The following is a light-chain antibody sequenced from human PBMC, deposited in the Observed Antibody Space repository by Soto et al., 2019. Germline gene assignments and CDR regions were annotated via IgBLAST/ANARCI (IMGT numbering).Light chain of an antibody. CDR2: EVS. J-gene: IGLJ2*01. V-gene: IGLV2-14*01. Sequence: QSALTQPASVSGSPGQSITISCTGTSSDVGGYNYVSWYQQHPGKAPKLMIYEVSNRPSGVSNRFSGSKSGNTASLTISGLQAEDEADYYCSSYTSSSTLLVFGGGPSSPS. CDR1: SSDVGGYNY. CDR3: SSYTSSSTLLV.